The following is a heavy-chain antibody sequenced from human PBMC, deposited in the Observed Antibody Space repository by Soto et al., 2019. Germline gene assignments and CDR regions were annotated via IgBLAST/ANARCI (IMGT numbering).Heavy chain of an antibody. D-gene: IGHD6-13*01. V-gene: IGHV3-53*01. J-gene: IGHJ4*02. CDR2: IYSGGST. Sequence: PGGSLRLSCAASGFTVSSNYMSWVCQAPGKGLEWVSVIYSGGSTYYADSVKGRFTISRDNSKNTLYLQMNSLRAEDTAVYYCARGYIAAAGIDYWGQGTLATVSS. CDR3: ARGYIAAAGIDY. CDR1: GFTVSSNY.